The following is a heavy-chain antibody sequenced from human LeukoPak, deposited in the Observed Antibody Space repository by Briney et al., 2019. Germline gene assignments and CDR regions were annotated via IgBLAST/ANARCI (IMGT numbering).Heavy chain of an antibody. CDR3: ARESTVYSNYGIGSDP. CDR1: GGTFSSYA. J-gene: IGHJ5*02. D-gene: IGHD4-11*01. Sequence: SVKVSCKASGGTFSSYAISWVRQAPGQGLEWMGRIIPILGIANYAQKFQGRVTITADKSTSTAYMELSSLRSEDTAVYYCARESTVYSNYGIGSDPWGQGTLVTVSS. V-gene: IGHV1-69*04. CDR2: IIPILGIA.